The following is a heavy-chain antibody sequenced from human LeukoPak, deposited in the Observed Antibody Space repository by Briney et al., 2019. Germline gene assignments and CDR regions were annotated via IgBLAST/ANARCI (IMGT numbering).Heavy chain of an antibody. CDR2: INHSGST. CDR3: ARAGPRRGNPRRYYYYMDV. D-gene: IGHD4-23*01. Sequence: NPSETLSLTCAVYVGSFSGYYWSWIRQPPGKGLEWIGEINHSGSTNYNPSLKSRVTISVDTSKNQFSLKLSSVTAADTAVYYCARAGPRRGNPRRYYYYMDVWGKGTTVTVSS. J-gene: IGHJ6*03. V-gene: IGHV4-34*01. CDR1: VGSFSGYY.